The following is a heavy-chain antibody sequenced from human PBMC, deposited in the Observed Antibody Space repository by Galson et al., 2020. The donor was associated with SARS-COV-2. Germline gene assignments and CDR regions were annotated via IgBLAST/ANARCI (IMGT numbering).Heavy chain of an antibody. CDR1: GGSIDTYY. CDR3: ARAGPAAEMES. D-gene: IGHD6-13*01. J-gene: IGHJ5*02. V-gene: IGHV4-59*01. Sequence: SETLSPTCTVSGGSIDTYYWSWIRQPPGGGLEWIGYIYYNGSAKYSPSLRSRVTISVDTSKNEFSLRLRSVTAADTAVHYCARAGPAAEMESWGQGTLVTVSS. CDR2: IYYNGSA.